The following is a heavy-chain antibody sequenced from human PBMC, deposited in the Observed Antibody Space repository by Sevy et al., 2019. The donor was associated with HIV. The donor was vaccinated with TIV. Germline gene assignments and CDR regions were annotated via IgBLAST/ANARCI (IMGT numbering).Heavy chain of an antibody. J-gene: IGHJ6*02. D-gene: IGHD3-3*01. V-gene: IGHV3-21*01. Sequence: GGSLRLSCAASGFTFSSYSMNWVRQAPGKGLEWVSSISSSSSYIYYADSVKGRFTLSRDNAKNSLYLQMNSLRAEDTAVYYCARDYSIFGVVIIEDYYYYGMDVWGQGTTVTVSS. CDR3: ARDYSIFGVVIIEDYYYYGMDV. CDR2: ISSSSSYI. CDR1: GFTFSSYS.